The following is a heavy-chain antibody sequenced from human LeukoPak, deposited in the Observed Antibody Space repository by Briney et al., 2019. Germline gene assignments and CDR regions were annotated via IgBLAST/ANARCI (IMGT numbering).Heavy chain of an antibody. V-gene: IGHV1-2*02. CDR2: INPNSGGT. CDR3: ARLYSYGYYYYYYMDV. CDR1: GYTFTGYY. D-gene: IGHD5-18*01. J-gene: IGHJ6*03. Sequence: ASVKVSCKASGYTFTGYYMHWVRQAPGQGLEWMGWINPNSGGTNYAQKLQGRVTMTRDTSISTAYMELSRLRSDDTAVYYCARLYSYGYYYYYYMDVWGKGTTVTVSS.